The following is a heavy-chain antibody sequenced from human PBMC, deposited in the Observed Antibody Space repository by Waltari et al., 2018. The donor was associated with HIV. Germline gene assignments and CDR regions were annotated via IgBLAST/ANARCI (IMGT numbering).Heavy chain of an antibody. Sequence: EAQLVQSGAVAKKPGESLKISCAASAQIFSNYWIAWVRQVPGKGLEWMGVIYRDTSHASYMEPFKGRVTISGDTSASTTYLQLNSLKTSDSAVYYCARLLSVGAKSLWGNNWLDPWGQGSLVTVSS. CDR2: IYRDTSHA. CDR1: AQIFSNYW. CDR3: ARLLSVGAKSLWGNNWLDP. D-gene: IGHD3-10*01. V-gene: IGHV5-51*01. J-gene: IGHJ5*02.